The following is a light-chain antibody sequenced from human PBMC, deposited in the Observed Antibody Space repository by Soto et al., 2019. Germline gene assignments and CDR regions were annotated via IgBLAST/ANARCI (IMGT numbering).Light chain of an antibody. Sequence: EIVLTQSPGTLSLSPGERATLSCRASQSVSSSYLAWYQQKPGQAPRLLIYGASARALGIPDRFSGSGSGTEFTLTIDRLESEDFATYYCLQHNSYPRTFGQGTRLEIK. CDR3: LQHNSYPRT. CDR1: QSVSSSY. J-gene: IGKJ5*01. CDR2: GAS. V-gene: IGKV3-20*01.